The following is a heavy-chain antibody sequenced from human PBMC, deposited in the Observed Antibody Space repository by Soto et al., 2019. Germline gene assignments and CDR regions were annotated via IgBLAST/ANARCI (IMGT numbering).Heavy chain of an antibody. CDR1: GFTFSSYA. CDR2: ISYDGSNK. V-gene: IGHV3-30-3*01. J-gene: IGHJ4*02. CDR3: ARDPLGRFYGSGSYYFDY. Sequence: QVQLVESGGGVVQPGRSLRLSCAASGFTFSSYAMHWVRQATGKGLEWVAVISYDGSNKYYADSVKGRFTISRDNSKNTLYLQMNSLRAEDTAVYYCARDPLGRFYGSGSYYFDYLGQGTLVTVSS. D-gene: IGHD3-10*01.